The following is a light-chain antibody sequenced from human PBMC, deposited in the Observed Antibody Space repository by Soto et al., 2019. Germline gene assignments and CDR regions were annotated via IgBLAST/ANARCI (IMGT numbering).Light chain of an antibody. J-gene: IGLJ3*02. CDR1: NIGAKG. Sequence: SYYLTQPPSVSVAPGQTATITCWGDNIGAKGVHWYQQKAGQAPELVVYNGRDRPSGIPERFSGSNSGNTATLTITRVEAGDEADFYCQVRESPSDYSVVFGGGTKVTVL. CDR2: NGR. CDR3: QVRESPSDYSVV. V-gene: IGLV3-21*02.